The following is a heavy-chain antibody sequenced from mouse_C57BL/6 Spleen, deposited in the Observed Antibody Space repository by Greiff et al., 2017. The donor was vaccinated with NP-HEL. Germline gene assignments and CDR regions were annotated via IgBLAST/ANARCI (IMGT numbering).Heavy chain of an antibody. J-gene: IGHJ1*03. D-gene: IGHD3-3*01. CDR3: ARRADYWYFDV. CDR2: INPNNGGT. V-gene: IGHV1-26*01. Sequence: VQLQQSGPELVKPGASVKISCKASGYTFTDYYMNWVKQSHGKSLEWIGDINPNNGGTSYNQKFKGKATLTVDKSSSTAYMELRSLTSEDSAVYYCARRADYWYFDVWGTGTTVTVSS. CDR1: GYTFTDYY.